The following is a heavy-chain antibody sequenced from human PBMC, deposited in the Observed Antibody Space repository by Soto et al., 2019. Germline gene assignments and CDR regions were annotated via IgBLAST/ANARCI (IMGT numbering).Heavy chain of an antibody. Sequence: QLQLQVSGPGLVKPSETLSLTCPVSGGSISSSSYYWGWIRQPPGKGLEWIGTIYYTGSTYYNPSLESRVTISLDASKNQFSLRLRAVTAADTAVYYCARHGCSGGSCYSGVATNWFDPWGQGTLVTVSS. CDR1: GGSISSSSYY. D-gene: IGHD2-15*01. J-gene: IGHJ5*02. CDR3: ARHGCSGGSCYSGVATNWFDP. V-gene: IGHV4-39*01. CDR2: IYYTGST.